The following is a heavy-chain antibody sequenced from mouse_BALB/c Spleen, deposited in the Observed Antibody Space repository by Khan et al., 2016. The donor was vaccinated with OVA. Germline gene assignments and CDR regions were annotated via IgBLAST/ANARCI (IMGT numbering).Heavy chain of an antibody. J-gene: IGHJ3*01. CDR2: INPNTDNI. CDR1: GYSFTLYY. Sequence: VQLQQSGPDLVTPGTSVKISCKASGYSFTLYYMSWVKQSHEKSLEWIGRINPNTDNINYNQEFKGKAILTVDKSSNTAYMELRSLTSEVSAVYFCARGYYFFASWGQGTLVTVSP. CDR3: ARGYYFFAS. V-gene: IGHV1-26*01. D-gene: IGHD1-1*01.